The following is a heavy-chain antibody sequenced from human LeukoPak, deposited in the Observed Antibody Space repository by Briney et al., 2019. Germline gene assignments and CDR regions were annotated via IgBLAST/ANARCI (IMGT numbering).Heavy chain of an antibody. D-gene: IGHD3-22*01. J-gene: IGHJ3*02. CDR1: GYMFTTYY. V-gene: IGHV1-2*02. Sequence: ASVKVSCKTSGYMFTTYYPHWVRQAPGQGLEWMGWINPHSGGTNYAQKFQGRVTMTRDTSISTAYMELSSLRSEDTAVYYCARREGPYDSSGYYHDDAFDIWGQGTMVTVSS. CDR2: INPHSGGT. CDR3: ARREGPYDSSGYYHDDAFDI.